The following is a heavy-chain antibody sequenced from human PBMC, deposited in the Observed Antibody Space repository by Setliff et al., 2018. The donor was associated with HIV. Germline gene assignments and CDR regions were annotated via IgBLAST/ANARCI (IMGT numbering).Heavy chain of an antibody. J-gene: IGHJ6*02. Sequence: SETLSLTCTVSGYSINDQYFSWIRQSPGKGLEWIGSIDYSGSTKYNPSLNSRGTISTDTSKNELSLKLTSVTAADTAVYYCARHNVITYGGLLFDYYYYGLDVWGHGTTVTVS. CDR3: ARHNVITYGGLLFDYYYYGLDV. V-gene: IGHV4-59*11. CDR1: GYSINDQY. D-gene: IGHD3-16*01. CDR2: IDYSGST.